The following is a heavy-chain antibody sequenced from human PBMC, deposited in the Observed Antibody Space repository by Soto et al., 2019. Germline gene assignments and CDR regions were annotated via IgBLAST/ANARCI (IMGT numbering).Heavy chain of an antibody. J-gene: IGHJ4*02. CDR1: GFSLSTRDVG. CDR2: IYWDDDK. Sequence: QITLNESGPTLVKPTQTLTLTCTFSGFSLSTRDVGVGWIRQPPGKALEWLGVIYWDDDKSYSPSLKSRLTITKDTPKNQVVLRMTKMDPVDTATYYCAHCRGGVASFWGQGTLVTVSS. D-gene: IGHD3-16*01. CDR3: AHCRGGVASF. V-gene: IGHV2-5*02.